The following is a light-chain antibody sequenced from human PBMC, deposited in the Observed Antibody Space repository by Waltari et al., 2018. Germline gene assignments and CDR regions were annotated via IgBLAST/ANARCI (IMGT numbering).Light chain of an antibody. Sequence: QSAPTQPASVSGSPGQSITISCIGIDSDLGSYNYVSWYRQTPGKAPEVIIYDFSSRPPGVSSRFSGSKSGTTASLTISGLQAEDEGHYYCTSYTTTRLTFGGGTKLTV. CDR2: DFS. CDR3: TSYTTTRLT. V-gene: IGLV2-14*01. J-gene: IGLJ2*01. CDR1: DSDLGSYNY.